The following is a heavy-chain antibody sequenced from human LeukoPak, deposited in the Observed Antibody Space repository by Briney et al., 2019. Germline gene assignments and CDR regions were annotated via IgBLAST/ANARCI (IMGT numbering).Heavy chain of an antibody. CDR1: GYTFTGYY. CDR2: INPNSGGT. V-gene: IGHV1-2*02. J-gene: IGHJ6*03. CDR3: ARDMTTVVYYYYMDV. Sequence: ASVKVSCKASGYTFTGYYMHWVRQAPGQGLEWMRWINPNSGGTNYAQKFQGRVTMTRDTSISTAYMELSRLRSDDTAVYYCARDMTTVVYYYYMDVWGKGTTVTVSS. D-gene: IGHD4-23*01.